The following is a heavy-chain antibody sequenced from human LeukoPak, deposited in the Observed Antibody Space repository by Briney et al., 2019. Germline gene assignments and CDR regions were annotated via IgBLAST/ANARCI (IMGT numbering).Heavy chain of an antibody. CDR3: ARHVQQWLVTDV. CDR1: GGSISSSSYY. V-gene: IGHV4-39*01. D-gene: IGHD6-19*01. Sequence: PSETLSLTCTVSGGSISSSSYYWGWIRQPPGKGLEWIGSIYYSGSTYYNPSLKSRVTISVDTSKNQFSLKLSSVTAADTAVYYCARHVQQWLVTDVWGQGTTVTVSS. J-gene: IGHJ6*02. CDR2: IYYSGST.